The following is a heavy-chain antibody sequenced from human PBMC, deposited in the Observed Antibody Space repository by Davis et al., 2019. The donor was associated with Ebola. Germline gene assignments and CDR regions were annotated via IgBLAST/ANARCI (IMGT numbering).Heavy chain of an antibody. CDR3: ARQVVVAATFDY. CDR1: GYSFTSYW. Sequence: GASLKISCKCSGYSFTSYWIGWVRQLPGKGLEWMGIISPGDPDTRYSPSFQGQVTISADKSISTAYLQWSSLKASDTAMYYCARQVVVAATFDYWGQGTLVTVSS. V-gene: IGHV5-51*01. J-gene: IGHJ4*02. D-gene: IGHD2-15*01. CDR2: ISPGDPDT.